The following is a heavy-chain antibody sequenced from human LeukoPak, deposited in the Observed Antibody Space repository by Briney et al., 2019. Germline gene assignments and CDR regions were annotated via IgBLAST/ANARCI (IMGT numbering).Heavy chain of an antibody. CDR3: ARPATYCGGDCYNAFDI. Sequence: GESLKISCKGSGYSFTSYWIGWVRQMPGKGLEWMGIIYPDDSDTRYSPSFQGQVTISADKSISTAYLQWSSLKASDTAMYYCARPATYCGGDCYNAFDIWGPGTMVTVSS. CDR2: IYPDDSDT. D-gene: IGHD2-21*01. J-gene: IGHJ3*02. V-gene: IGHV5-51*01. CDR1: GYSFTSYW.